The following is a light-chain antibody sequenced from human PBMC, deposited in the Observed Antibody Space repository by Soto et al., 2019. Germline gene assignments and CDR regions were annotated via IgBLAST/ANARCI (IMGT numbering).Light chain of an antibody. CDR3: CSYAGRDTLYV. CDR2: DVS. J-gene: IGLJ1*01. Sequence: QSALTQPRSVSGSPGRSVTISCTGTSTDVGGYNYVSWYQQHPGKVPKLMLYDVSKWPSGVPDRFSGSKSGNTASLTISGLQAEDEADYYCCSYAGRDTLYVFGSGTKVTV. CDR1: STDVGGYNY. V-gene: IGLV2-11*01.